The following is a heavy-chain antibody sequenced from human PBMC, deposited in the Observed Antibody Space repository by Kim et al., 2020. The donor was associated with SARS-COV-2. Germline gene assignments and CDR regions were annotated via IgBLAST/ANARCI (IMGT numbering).Heavy chain of an antibody. Sequence: ASVKVFCKASGYTFTSYYMHWVRQAPGQGLEWMGIINPSGGTTTYAQKFQGRVTMTRDTSTSTVYMELSSLRSEDTAVYYCARKKSSSLLDDWGQGTLVTVSS. CDR2: INPSGGTT. CDR3: ARKKSSSLLDD. V-gene: IGHV1-46*01. CDR1: GYTFTSYY. J-gene: IGHJ4*02. D-gene: IGHD6-6*01.